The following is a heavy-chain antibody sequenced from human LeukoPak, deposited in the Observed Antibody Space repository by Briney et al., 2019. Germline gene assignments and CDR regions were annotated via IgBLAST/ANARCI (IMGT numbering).Heavy chain of an antibody. D-gene: IGHD6-19*01. CDR3: ARVRPGYSSGWTEPWYFDL. CDR2: ISAYNGNT. CDR1: GYTFTSYG. V-gene: IGHV1-18*01. Sequence: ASVKVSCKASGYTFTSYGISWVRPAPGQGLEWMGWISAYNGNTNYAQKLQGRVTMTTDTSTSTAYMELRSLRSDDTAVYYCARVRPGYSSGWTEPWYFDLWGRGTLVTVSS. J-gene: IGHJ2*01.